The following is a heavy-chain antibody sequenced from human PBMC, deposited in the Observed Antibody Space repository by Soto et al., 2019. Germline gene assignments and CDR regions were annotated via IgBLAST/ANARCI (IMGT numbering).Heavy chain of an antibody. CDR1: GFTFSSYA. D-gene: IGHD6-13*01. CDR3: ARVYSSSWYYYGMDV. Sequence: GGSLRLSCAASGFTFSSYAMSWVRQAPGKGLEWVSAISGSGGSTYYADSVKGRFTISRDNSKNTLYLQMNSLRAEDTAVYYCARVYSSSWYYYGMDVWGQGTTVTVSS. J-gene: IGHJ6*02. V-gene: IGHV3-23*01. CDR2: ISGSGGST.